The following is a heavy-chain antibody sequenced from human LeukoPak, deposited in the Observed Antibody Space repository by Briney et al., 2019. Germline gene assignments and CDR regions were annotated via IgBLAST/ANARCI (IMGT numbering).Heavy chain of an antibody. CDR3: ARDVYESSGYSFDY. CDR1: GFTFSSYS. D-gene: IGHD3-22*01. Sequence: GGSLRLSCAASGFTFSSYSMNWVRQAPGKGLEWVSYISSSSSTIYYADSVKGRFTISRDNAKNSLYLQMNSLRAEDTAVYYCARDVYESSGYSFDYWGQGTLVTVSS. J-gene: IGHJ4*02. CDR2: ISSSSSTI. V-gene: IGHV3-48*01.